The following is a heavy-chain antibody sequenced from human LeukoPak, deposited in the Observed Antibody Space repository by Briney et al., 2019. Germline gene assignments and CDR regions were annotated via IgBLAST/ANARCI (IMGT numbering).Heavy chain of an antibody. CDR2: IIPIFGTA. V-gene: IGHV1-69*13. Sequence: ASVKVSCKASGGTFSSYAISWVRQAPGQGLEWMGGIIPIFGTANYAQKFQGRVTITADESTSTAYMELSSLRSEDTAVYYCARSKAMPIPSHDYGSGSWYYFDYWGQGTLVTVSS. J-gene: IGHJ4*02. D-gene: IGHD3-10*01. CDR1: GGTFSSYA. CDR3: ARSKAMPIPSHDYGSGSWYYFDY.